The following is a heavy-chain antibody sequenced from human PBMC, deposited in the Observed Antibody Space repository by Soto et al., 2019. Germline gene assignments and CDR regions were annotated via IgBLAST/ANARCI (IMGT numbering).Heavy chain of an antibody. D-gene: IGHD2-15*01. CDR1: GFTFDDYA. CDR2: ISWNSGSI. V-gene: IGHV3-9*01. J-gene: IGHJ6*03. Sequence: SLRLSCAASGFTFDDYAMHWVRQAPGKGLEWVSGISWNSGSIGYADSVKGRFTISRDNAKNSLYLQMNSLRAEDTALYYCAKDAWSYYYMDVWGKVTTVTVSS. CDR3: AKDAWSYYYMDV.